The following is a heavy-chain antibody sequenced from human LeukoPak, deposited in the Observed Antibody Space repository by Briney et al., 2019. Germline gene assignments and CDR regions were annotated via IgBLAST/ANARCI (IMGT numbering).Heavy chain of an antibody. CDR1: GYTFTSYY. CDR3: ARDLRGYSYYYGMDV. CDR2: INPSGGST. Sequence: GASVKVSCKASGYTFTSYYMHWERQAPGQGLEWMGIINPSGGSTSYAQKFQGRVTMTRDTSTSTVYMELSSLRSEDTAVYYCARDLRGYSYYYGMDVWGQGTTVTVSS. J-gene: IGHJ6*02. D-gene: IGHD5-12*01. V-gene: IGHV1-46*01.